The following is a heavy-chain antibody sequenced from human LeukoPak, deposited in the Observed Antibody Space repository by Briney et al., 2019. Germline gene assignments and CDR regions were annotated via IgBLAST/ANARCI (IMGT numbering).Heavy chain of an antibody. CDR1: GGSISSGAYS. CDR3: ARDRDRNYGDCYFDY. Sequence: SETLSLTCAVSGGSISSGAYSWSWIRQPPRNGLEWIGYVYYSGGTYYNPSLKSRVTISVDTSKNQFSLKLSSVTAADTAVYYCARDRDRNYGDCYFDYWGQGTLVTVSS. CDR2: VYYSGGT. V-gene: IGHV4-30-4*07. J-gene: IGHJ4*02. D-gene: IGHD4-17*01.